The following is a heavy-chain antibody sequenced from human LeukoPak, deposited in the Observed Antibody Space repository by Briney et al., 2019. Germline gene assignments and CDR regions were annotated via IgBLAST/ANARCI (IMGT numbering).Heavy chain of an antibody. V-gene: IGHV1-69*04. J-gene: IGHJ3*02. Sequence: ASVKVSCTASGGTFSSYAISWVRQAPGQGLEWMGRIIPILGIANYAQKFQGRVTITADKSTSTAYMELSSLRSEDTAVYYCARGTARPDAFDIWGQGTMVTVSS. CDR1: GGTFSSYA. CDR2: IIPILGIA. D-gene: IGHD1-7*01. CDR3: ARGTARPDAFDI.